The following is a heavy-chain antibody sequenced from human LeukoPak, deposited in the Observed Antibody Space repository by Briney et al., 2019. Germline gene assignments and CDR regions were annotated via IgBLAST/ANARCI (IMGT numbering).Heavy chain of an antibody. J-gene: IGHJ3*02. D-gene: IGHD2-2*01. V-gene: IGHV3-48*02. Sequence: GGSLRLSCAASGFTFSTYSMNWVRQAPGKGLEWVSYISRRSSYTYYADSVKGRFTISRDDAKNSLYLQMNSLRDEDTAVYYCAKPASIWGQGTMVTVSS. CDR1: GFTFSTYS. CDR2: ISRRSSYT. CDR3: AKPASI.